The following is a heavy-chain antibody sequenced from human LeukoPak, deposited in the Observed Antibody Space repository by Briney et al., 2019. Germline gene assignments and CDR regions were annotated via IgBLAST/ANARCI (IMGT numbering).Heavy chain of an antibody. J-gene: IGHJ6*03. CDR2: IYTSGST. D-gene: IGHD3-22*01. CDR1: SGSISGSY. V-gene: IGHV4-4*09. CDR3: ARGNYDSSGYYPSSRYYYMDV. Sequence: SETLSLTCTVSSGSISGSYWSWIRQPPGKGLEWIGYIYTSGSTNYNPSLKSRVTISVDTSKNQFSLKLSSVTAADTAVYYCARGNYDSSGYYPSSRYYYMDVWGKGTTVTVSS.